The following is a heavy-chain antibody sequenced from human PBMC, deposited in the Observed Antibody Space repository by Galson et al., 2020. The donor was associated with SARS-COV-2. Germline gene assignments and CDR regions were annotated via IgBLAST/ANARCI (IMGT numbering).Heavy chain of an antibody. CDR3: AKIYMGRNDYDSSGYYYVDY. CDR2: ISYDGSNK. V-gene: IGHV3-30*18. Sequence: GGSLRLSCAASGFTFSSYGMHWVRQAPGKGLEWVAVISYDGSNKYYADSVKGRFTISRDNSKNTLYLQMNSLRAEDTAVYYCAKIYMGRNDYDSSGYYYVDYWGQGTLVTVSS. CDR1: GFTFSSYG. D-gene: IGHD3-22*01. J-gene: IGHJ4*02.